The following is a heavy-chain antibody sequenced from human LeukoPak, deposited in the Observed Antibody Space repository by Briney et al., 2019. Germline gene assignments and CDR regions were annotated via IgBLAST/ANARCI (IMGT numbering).Heavy chain of an antibody. CDR2: ISSSSSTI. CDR1: AFSFGTCS. J-gene: IGHJ3*02. V-gene: IGHV3-48*01. Sequence: GSLRLSCAASAFSFGTCSMNWVRQGPGEGLEWVSYISSSSSTIYYADSVKGRSTISRDNAKNSLYLQMNSLRAEDTAVYYCARVAGGAFDIWGQGTMVTVSS. CDR3: ARVAGGAFDI.